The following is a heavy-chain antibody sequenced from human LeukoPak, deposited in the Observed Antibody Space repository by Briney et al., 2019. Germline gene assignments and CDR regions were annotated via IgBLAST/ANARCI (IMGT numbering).Heavy chain of an antibody. Sequence: PGGSLRLSCAASGFTFSSYAMSWVRQAPGKGLEWVSVIYSGGSTYYADSVKGRFTISRHNSKNTLYLQMNSLRAEDTAVYYCARGNIPDYHDSSGYLEGFDYWGQGTLVTVSS. CDR1: GFTFSSYA. D-gene: IGHD3-22*01. J-gene: IGHJ4*02. CDR3: ARGNIPDYHDSSGYLEGFDY. CDR2: IYSGGST. V-gene: IGHV3-53*04.